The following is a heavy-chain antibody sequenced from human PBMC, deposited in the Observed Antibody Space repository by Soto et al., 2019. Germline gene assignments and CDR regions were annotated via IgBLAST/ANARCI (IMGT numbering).Heavy chain of an antibody. CDR1: GFTFSSYG. D-gene: IGHD6-6*01. CDR2: ISYDGSNK. Sequence: QVQLVESGGGVVQPGRSLRLSCAASGFTFSSYGMHWVRQAPGKGLEWVAVISYDGSNKYYADSVKGRFTISRDNSKNTLYLQMNSLRAEDTAVYYCAKENSIAARFQFLYYGMDVW. V-gene: IGHV3-30*18. CDR3: AKENSIAARFQFLYYGMDV. J-gene: IGHJ6*01.